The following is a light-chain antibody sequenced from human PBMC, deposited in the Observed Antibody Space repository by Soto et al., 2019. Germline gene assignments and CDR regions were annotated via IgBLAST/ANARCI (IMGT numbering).Light chain of an antibody. CDR2: LEGSGSY. CDR1: SGHSSYI. CDR3: ETWDTNIWV. J-gene: IGLJ3*02. V-gene: IGLV4-60*02. Sequence: QLVLTQSSSASASLGSSVKLTCTLSSGHSSYIIAWHQHQPGKAPRYLMKLEGSGSYNKGTGVPDRFSGSSSGADRYLTISNLQFEDEADYYCETWDTNIWVFGGGTKLTVL.